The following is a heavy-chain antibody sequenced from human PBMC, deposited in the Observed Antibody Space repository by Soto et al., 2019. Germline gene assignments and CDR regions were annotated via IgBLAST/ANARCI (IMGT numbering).Heavy chain of an antibody. V-gene: IGHV3-33*01. CDR2: IWYDGSNK. Sequence: GGSLRLSCAASGFTFSSYGMHWVRQAPGKGLEWVAVIWYDGSNKYYADSVKGRFTISRDNSKNTLYLQMNSLRAEDTAVYYCARDHNWNYAGGDYWGQGTLVTVSS. CDR3: ARDHNWNYAGGDY. J-gene: IGHJ4*02. D-gene: IGHD1-7*01. CDR1: GFTFSSYG.